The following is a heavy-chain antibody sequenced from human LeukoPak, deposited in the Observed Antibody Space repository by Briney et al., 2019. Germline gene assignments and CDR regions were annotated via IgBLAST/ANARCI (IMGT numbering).Heavy chain of an antibody. CDR3: AKEIYGDSTGGRFQH. CDR1: GFTFSSYA. Sequence: AGSLRLSCAASGFTFSSYAMSWVRQTPGKGLEWVSVISGTGGSTYYADSVKGRFTISRDNSKNTLYLQMNSLRADDTAVYYCAKEIYGDSTGGRFQHWGQGTLVTVSS. J-gene: IGHJ1*01. D-gene: IGHD4-17*01. V-gene: IGHV3-23*01. CDR2: ISGTGGST.